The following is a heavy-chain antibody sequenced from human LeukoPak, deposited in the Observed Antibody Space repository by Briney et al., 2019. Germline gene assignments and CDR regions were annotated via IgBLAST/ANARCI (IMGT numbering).Heavy chain of an antibody. V-gene: IGHV4-34*01. Sequence: SETLSLTCAVYGGSFSGYYWSWIRQPPGKGLEWIGEINHSGSSNYNPSLKSRVTISVDTSKNQFSLKLSSVTAADTAVYYYQYYDFWSGYLDFWGQGTLATVSS. CDR2: INHSGSS. D-gene: IGHD3-3*01. J-gene: IGHJ4*02. CDR3: QYYDFWSGYLDF. CDR1: GGSFSGYY.